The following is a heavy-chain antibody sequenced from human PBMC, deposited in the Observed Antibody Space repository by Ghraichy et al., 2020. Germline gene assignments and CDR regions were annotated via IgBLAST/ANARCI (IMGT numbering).Heavy chain of an antibody. D-gene: IGHD2-2*01. Sequence: SETLSLTCAVYGGSFSGYFWSWIRQPPGKGLEWIGDIDHTGSTNYNPSLRSLVSISLDRSKNQLSLKVTSVTAADTAVYFCASDNIALVTVSAASLFDSWGQGTLVTVSS. J-gene: IGHJ4*02. CDR1: GGSFSGYF. V-gene: IGHV4-34*01. CDR2: IDHTGST. CDR3: ASDNIALVTVSAASLFDS.